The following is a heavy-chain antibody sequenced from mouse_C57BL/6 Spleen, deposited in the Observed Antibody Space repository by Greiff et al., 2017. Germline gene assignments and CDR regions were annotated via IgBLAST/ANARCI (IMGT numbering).Heavy chain of an antibody. Sequence: VQLQQSGAELVKPGASVKISCKASGYAFSSYRMNWVKQRPGKGLAWIGQIYPGDGDTNYNGKFKGKATLTADKSSSTVYMQRSSLAAEDSAVYVSAREAWFAYWGQGTLVTVSA. J-gene: IGHJ3*01. CDR2: IYPGDGDT. V-gene: IGHV1-80*01. CDR3: AREAWFAY. CDR1: GYAFSSYR.